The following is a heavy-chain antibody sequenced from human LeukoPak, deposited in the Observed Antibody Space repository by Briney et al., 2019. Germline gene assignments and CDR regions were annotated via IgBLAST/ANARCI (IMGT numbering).Heavy chain of an antibody. D-gene: IGHD3-3*01. J-gene: IGHJ3*02. CDR1: GFTFSNAW. CDR3: TTDLGFLEWLSPNDAFDI. V-gene: IGHV3-15*01. CDR2: IKGKTDGGTT. Sequence: GGSLRLSCAASGFTFSNAWMSWVRQAPGKGLEWVGRIKGKTDGGTTDYAAPVKGRFTISRDDSKNTLYLQMNSLKTEDTAVYYCTTDLGFLEWLSPNDAFDIWGQGTMVTVSS.